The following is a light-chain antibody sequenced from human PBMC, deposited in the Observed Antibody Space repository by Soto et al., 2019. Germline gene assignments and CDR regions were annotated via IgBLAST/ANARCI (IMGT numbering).Light chain of an antibody. CDR3: QQRSTWPPFT. J-gene: IGKJ3*01. V-gene: IGKV3-11*01. CDR1: QSIGSY. Sequence: EIVLTQSLATLSLSLVEIAPLSFKASQSIGSYLAWYQPKLGQPPRLLIYDASNRATGIPVRFSGSGSGTDFTLTISSLEPEDFAVYYCQQRSTWPPFTFGPGTKVDIK. CDR2: DAS.